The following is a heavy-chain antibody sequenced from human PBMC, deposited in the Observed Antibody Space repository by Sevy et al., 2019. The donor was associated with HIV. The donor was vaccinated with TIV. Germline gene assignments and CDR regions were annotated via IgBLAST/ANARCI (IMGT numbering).Heavy chain of an antibody. Sequence: GGSLRLSCAASGFDFSIYSMSWVRQAPGKGLEWFSTFSFGCGKINYADSVKGRFTNSRDNSKSSVYLQMNNMRVEDTAVYYCAREGCTKPHDYWGQGTLVTVSS. J-gene: IGHJ4*02. V-gene: IGHV3-23*01. CDR3: AREGCTKPHDY. D-gene: IGHD2-8*01. CDR1: GFDFSIYS. CDR2: FSFGCGKI.